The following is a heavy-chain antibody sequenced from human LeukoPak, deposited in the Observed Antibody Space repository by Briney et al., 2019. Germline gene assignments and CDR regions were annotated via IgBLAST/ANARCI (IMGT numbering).Heavy chain of an antibody. CDR3: ARERGSAGSTSCYHCYYYMDV. D-gene: IGHD2-2*01. CDR1: GFTSSNYW. CDR2: MRQDGSEE. V-gene: IGHV3-7*01. J-gene: IGHJ6*03. Sequence: PGGSLRLSCTASGFTSSNYWMSWVRQAPGKGLEWVANMRQDGSEEYYVDSVRGRFTISRDNANNSLYLQMNSLRAEDTAVYYCARERGSAGSTSCYHCYYYMDVWGKGTTVTVSS.